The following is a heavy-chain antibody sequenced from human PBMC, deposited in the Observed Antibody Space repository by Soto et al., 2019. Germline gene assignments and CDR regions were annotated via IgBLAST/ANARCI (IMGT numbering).Heavy chain of an antibody. J-gene: IGHJ6*02. CDR1: GGTFSSYA. CDR3: ARGRRGYCSGGSCYGSLYGMDV. CDR2: IIPIFGTA. V-gene: IGHV1-69*01. D-gene: IGHD2-15*01. Sequence: QVQLVQSGAEVKKPGSSVKVSCKASGGTFSSYAISWVRQAPGQGLEWMGGIIPIFGTANYAQKFQGRVTITADESTSTAYMELSSLRSEDTAVYYCARGRRGYCSGGSCYGSLYGMDVWGQGTTVTVSS.